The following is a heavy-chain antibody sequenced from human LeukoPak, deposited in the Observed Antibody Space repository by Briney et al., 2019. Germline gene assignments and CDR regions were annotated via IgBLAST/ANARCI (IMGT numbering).Heavy chain of an antibody. J-gene: IGHJ6*03. CDR3: ARGAVVGATDYYYYYMDV. V-gene: IGHV1-2*02. D-gene: IGHD1-26*01. CDR2: INPNSGGT. CDR1: GYTFTGYY. Sequence: ASVKVSCKASGYTFTGYYMHWVRQAPGQGLEWMGWINPNSGGTNYAQKFQGRVTMTRDTSISTAYMELSRPRSDDTAVYYCARGAVVGATDYYYYYMDVWGKGTTVTVSS.